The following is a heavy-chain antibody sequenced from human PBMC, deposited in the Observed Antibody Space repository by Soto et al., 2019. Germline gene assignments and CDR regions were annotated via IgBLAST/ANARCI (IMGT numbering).Heavy chain of an antibody. V-gene: IGHV3-53*01. CDR1: GFTVSDNY. CDR2: IYSDVYSAGTT. Sequence: GGSLRLSCEASGFTVSDNYMTWVRQAPGTGLEWVSLIYSDVYSAGTTYYADSVKGRFTISRDNAKNSLFLQLDSPRAADTSVYFCVRARSTDSRPDYWGQGTLVTVSS. CDR3: VRARSTDSRPDY. J-gene: IGHJ4*02. D-gene: IGHD5-18*01.